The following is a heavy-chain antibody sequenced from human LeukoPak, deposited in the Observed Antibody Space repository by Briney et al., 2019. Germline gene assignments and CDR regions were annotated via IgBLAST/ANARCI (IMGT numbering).Heavy chain of an antibody. CDR2: ISYSGST. Sequence: TSETLSLTCAVYGGSFSGYYWSWIRQPPGKGLEWIGYISYSGSTSYNPSLKSRVTISVDTSKNQFSLKLSSVTAADTAVYYCARGYSGWPYYFDYWGQGNMVTVSS. J-gene: IGHJ4*02. D-gene: IGHD6-19*01. CDR1: GGSFSGYY. CDR3: ARGYSGWPYYFDY. V-gene: IGHV4-59*01.